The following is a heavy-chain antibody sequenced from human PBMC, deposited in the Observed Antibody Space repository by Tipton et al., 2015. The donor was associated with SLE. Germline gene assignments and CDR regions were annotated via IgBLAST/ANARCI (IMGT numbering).Heavy chain of an antibody. CDR1: GGFMSSGVYY. Sequence: TLSLTCTVSGGFMSSGVYYWGWIRQLPGKGLEWIGYISYNGGTYYNPSLNSRVAISADTSKSHFSLKLNSVTAADTAVYYCARGYCGGGVCYGRGFFDHWGQGNLVTVSS. CDR3: ARGYCGGGVCYGRGFFDH. J-gene: IGHJ4*02. D-gene: IGHD2-8*02. V-gene: IGHV4-31*03. CDR2: ISYNGGT.